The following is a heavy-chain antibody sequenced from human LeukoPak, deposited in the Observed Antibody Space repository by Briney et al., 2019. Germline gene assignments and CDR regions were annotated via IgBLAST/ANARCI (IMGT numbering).Heavy chain of an antibody. J-gene: IGHJ4*02. D-gene: IGHD3-22*01. CDR1: GGSISSYF. Sequence: SETLSHTCTVSGGSISSYFWSWIRQPAGKGLEWIGRIYSSGNTNYNPSLKSRVTMSVDTSKNQFSLKLSSVTAADTAVYYCARNYYDSSVYPTYSFDYWGQGTLVTVSS. CDR2: IYSSGNT. V-gene: IGHV4-4*07. CDR3: ARNYYDSSVYPTYSFDY.